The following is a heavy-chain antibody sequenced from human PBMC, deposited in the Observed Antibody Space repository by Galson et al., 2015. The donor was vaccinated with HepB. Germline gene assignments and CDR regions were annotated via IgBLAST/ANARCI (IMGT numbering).Heavy chain of an antibody. J-gene: IGHJ1*01. CDR1: GYTFTSYA. D-gene: IGHD3-22*01. Sequence: SVKVSCKASGYTFTSYAMNWVRQAPGQGLEWMGWINTNTGNPTYAQGFTGRFVFFLDTSVSTAYLQISGLKAEDTAVYYCARDPEYYYDSSGYYYQYWGQGTLVTVSS. CDR2: INTNTGNP. CDR3: ARDPEYYYDSSGYYYQY. V-gene: IGHV7-4-1*02.